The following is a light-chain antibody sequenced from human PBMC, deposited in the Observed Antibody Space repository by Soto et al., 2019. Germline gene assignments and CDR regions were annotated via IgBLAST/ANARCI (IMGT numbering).Light chain of an antibody. CDR1: QSISTW. CDR2: DVS. J-gene: IGKJ1*01. CDR3: QQYNTYWT. Sequence: DIQMTQSPSTLSASVGDRVTITCRASQSISTWLAWYQQKPGKAPKLLIYDVSLLQSGVPSRFSGSGSGTEFILTISSLQPDDSATYYCQQYNTYWTFGPGTKVDNK. V-gene: IGKV1-5*01.